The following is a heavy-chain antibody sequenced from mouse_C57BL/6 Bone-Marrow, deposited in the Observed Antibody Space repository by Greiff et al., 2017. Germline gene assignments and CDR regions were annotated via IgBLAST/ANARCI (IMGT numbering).Heavy chain of an antibody. CDR3: ARFYYYGSSYDWYFDV. D-gene: IGHD1-1*01. Sequence: EVKLQESGGGLVQPGGSLSLSCAASGFTFTDYYMSWVRQPPGKALEWLGFIRNKANGYTTEYSASVKGRFTISRDNSQSILYLQMNALRAEDSATYYCARFYYYGSSYDWYFDVWGTGTTVTVSS. V-gene: IGHV7-3*01. CDR1: GFTFTDYY. CDR2: IRNKANGYTT. J-gene: IGHJ1*03.